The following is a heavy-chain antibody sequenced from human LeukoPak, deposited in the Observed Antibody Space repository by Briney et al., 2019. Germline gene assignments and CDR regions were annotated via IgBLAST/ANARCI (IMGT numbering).Heavy chain of an antibody. CDR2: INHSGST. Sequence: PSETLSLTCAVYGGSFSGYYWSWIRQPPGKGLEWIGEINHSGSTNYNPSLKSRVTISVDTSKNQFSLKLSSVTAADTAVYYCARGYVVTVMVYWGRGTLVTVSS. CDR1: GGSFSGYY. CDR3: ARGYVVTVMVY. V-gene: IGHV4-34*01. D-gene: IGHD4-17*01. J-gene: IGHJ4*02.